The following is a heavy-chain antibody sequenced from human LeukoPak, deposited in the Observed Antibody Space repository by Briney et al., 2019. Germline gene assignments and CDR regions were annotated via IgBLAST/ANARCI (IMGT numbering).Heavy chain of an antibody. J-gene: IGHJ4*02. CDR1: GGSISSYY. V-gene: IGHV4-59*12. Sequence: SETLSLTCTVSGGSISSYYWSWIRQPPGKGLEWIGYIYYSGSTYYNPSLKSRVTISVDTSKNQFSLKLSSVTAADTAVYYCARDRGWNYAGEDYWGQGTLVTVSS. CDR2: IYYSGST. D-gene: IGHD1-7*01. CDR3: ARDRGWNYAGEDY.